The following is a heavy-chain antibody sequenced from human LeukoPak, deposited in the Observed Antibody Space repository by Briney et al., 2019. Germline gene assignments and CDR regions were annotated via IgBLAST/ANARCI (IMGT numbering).Heavy chain of an antibody. CDR1: GFTFSSNS. Sequence: QPGGSLRLSCAASGFTFSSNSMNWVRQAPGKGLEWVSYISRSGTTIYYADSVKGRFTISRDNAKNSLYLQMNSLRAEDTAVYYCARDNYDSSTPYYFDYWGQGTLVTVSS. CDR2: ISRSGTTI. D-gene: IGHD3-22*01. CDR3: ARDNYDSSTPYYFDY. J-gene: IGHJ4*02. V-gene: IGHV3-48*04.